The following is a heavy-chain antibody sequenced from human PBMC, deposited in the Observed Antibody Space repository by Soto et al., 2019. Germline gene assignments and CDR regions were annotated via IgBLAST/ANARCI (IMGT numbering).Heavy chain of an antibody. CDR3: ARDLQYSSSWRTYNWFDP. CDR2: ISAYNGNT. D-gene: IGHD6-13*01. J-gene: IGHJ5*02. V-gene: IGHV1-18*04. Sequence: GASVKVSCKASGYTFTSYGISWVRQAPGQGLEWMGWISAYNGNTNYAQKLQGRVTMTTDTSTSTAYMELRSLRSDDTAVYYCARDLQYSSSWRTYNWFDPCGQGTLVTVSS. CDR1: GYTFTSYG.